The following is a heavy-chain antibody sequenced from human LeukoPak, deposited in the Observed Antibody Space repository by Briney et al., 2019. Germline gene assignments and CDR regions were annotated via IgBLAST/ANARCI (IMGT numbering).Heavy chain of an antibody. CDR1: GGTFSSYA. CDR3: ASSAPVAIPSFYYYGMDV. V-gene: IGHV1-69*01. CDR2: IIPISGTA. Sequence: SVKVSCKASGGTFSSYAISWVRQAPGQGLEWMGGIIPISGTANYAQKFQGRVTITADESTSTAYMELSSLRSEDTAVYYCASSAPVAIPSFYYYGMDVWGKGTTVTVSS. J-gene: IGHJ6*04. D-gene: IGHD3-10*01.